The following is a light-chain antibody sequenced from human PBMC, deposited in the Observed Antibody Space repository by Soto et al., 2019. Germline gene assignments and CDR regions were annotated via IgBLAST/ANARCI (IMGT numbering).Light chain of an antibody. CDR2: AAS. Sequence: ETVMTQSPATLSVSPGERATLSCRASQTIANNFSWYQQRPGQAPRLLIYAASTRATGIPARFSGSGSGTDFTLTISSLQSEDVAVYYCQQYNNWPPYTFGQGTKLEIK. J-gene: IGKJ2*01. CDR3: QQYNNWPPYT. CDR1: QTIANN. V-gene: IGKV3-15*01.